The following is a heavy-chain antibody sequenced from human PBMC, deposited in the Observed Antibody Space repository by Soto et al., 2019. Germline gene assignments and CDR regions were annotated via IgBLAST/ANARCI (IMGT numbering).Heavy chain of an antibody. Sequence: QVQLVQSGAEVKKPGASVTVSCRSSRDTFNDYYIHWVRQAPGQGLEWMGWINPNGGVTKYAQKFQGWVSMIRDTSIRTVYMQLSRLRSDDTAVYYCARESGGATATLDYYYFYMDVWGTGTTVTVSS. CDR3: ARESGGATATLDYYYFYMDV. J-gene: IGHJ6*03. CDR2: INPNGGVT. CDR1: RDTFNDYY. D-gene: IGHD5-12*01. V-gene: IGHV1-2*04.